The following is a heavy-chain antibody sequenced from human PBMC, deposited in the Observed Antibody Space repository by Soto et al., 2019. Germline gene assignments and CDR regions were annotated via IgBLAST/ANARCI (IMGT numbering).Heavy chain of an antibody. V-gene: IGHV1-69*01. D-gene: IGHD2-21*02. CDR2: IIPIFGTA. Sequence: QVQLVQSGAEVKKPGSSVKVSCKASGGTFSSYAISWVRQAPGQGLEWMGGIIPIFGTANYAQKFQGRVTITAAESTSTAYMELSSLRSEDTAVYYCARDRHIVVVTADYYYYGMDVWGQGTTVTVSS. CDR1: GGTFSSYA. J-gene: IGHJ6*02. CDR3: ARDRHIVVVTADYYYYGMDV.